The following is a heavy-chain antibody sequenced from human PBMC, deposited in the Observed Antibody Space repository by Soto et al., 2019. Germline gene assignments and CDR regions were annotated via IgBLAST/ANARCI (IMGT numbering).Heavy chain of an antibody. CDR3: SKWYSCGWYFDY. V-gene: IGHV3-30*18. D-gene: IGHD6-19*01. CDR1: GFTFSSYG. Sequence: QVQLVESGGGVVQPGRSMRLSCAASGFTFSSYGMHWVRQAPGKGLEWVALISYDGSNEYYADSVKGRFTISRDNSKNTLYLQMNSLRAEDTAVYYCSKWYSCGWYFDYWGQGSLVTVSS. J-gene: IGHJ4*02. CDR2: ISYDGSNE.